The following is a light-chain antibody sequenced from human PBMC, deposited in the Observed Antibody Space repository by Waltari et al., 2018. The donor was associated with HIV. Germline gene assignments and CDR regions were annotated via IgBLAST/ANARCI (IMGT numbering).Light chain of an antibody. V-gene: IGKV4-1*01. J-gene: IGKJ2*01. CDR2: GAS. CDR1: QSLLYRSNNENY. CDR3: QQYFNVPYT. Sequence: DIVMTQSPDSLAVSLGERATINCKSSQSLLYRSNNENYLAWYQQKLPQPPKLLFYGASSRESGVPDRFTGSGSGADFALTITGLQAEDVAVYYCQQYFNVPYTFGQGTKLEIK.